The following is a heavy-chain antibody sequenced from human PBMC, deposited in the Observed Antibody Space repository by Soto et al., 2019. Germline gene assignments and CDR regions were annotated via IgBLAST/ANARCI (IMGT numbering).Heavy chain of an antibody. D-gene: IGHD3-10*01. Sequence: SETLSLTCTVSGFSISNGYKWGWVRQAPGKGLEWIGSLYYTGTTHYNPSLKSRATISMDMSKNQVNLELTSVTAADTAVYYCARAPPGPSPRWDVWGQGTTVTVSS. V-gene: IGHV4-38-2*02. J-gene: IGHJ6*02. CDR1: GFSISNGYK. CDR2: LYYTGTT. CDR3: ARAPPGPSPRWDV.